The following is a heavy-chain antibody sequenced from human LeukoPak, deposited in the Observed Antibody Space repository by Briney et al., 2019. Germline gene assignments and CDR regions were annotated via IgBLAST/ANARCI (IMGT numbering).Heavy chain of an antibody. CDR2: INHSGST. CDR3: ARANCSGGSCYSGRIDY. Sequence: ASETLSLTCIVSGGSISSTTYYWGWVRQPPGKGLEWIGEINHSGSTNYNPSLKSRVTISVDKSKNQFSLKLSSVTAADTAVYYCARANCSGGSCYSGRIDYWGQGTLVTVSS. V-gene: IGHV4-39*07. J-gene: IGHJ4*02. CDR1: GGSISSTTYY. D-gene: IGHD2-15*01.